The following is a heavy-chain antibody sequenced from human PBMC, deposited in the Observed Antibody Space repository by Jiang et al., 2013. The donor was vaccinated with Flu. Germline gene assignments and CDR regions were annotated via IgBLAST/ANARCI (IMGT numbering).Heavy chain of an antibody. CDR3: ARVDYGDYGLRYYYYGMDV. J-gene: IGHJ6*02. CDR2: IYTSGST. V-gene: IGHV4-61*02. CDR1: GGSISSGSYY. D-gene: IGHD4-17*01. Sequence: GPGLVKPSQTLSLTCTVSGGSISSGSYYWSWIRQPAGKGLEWIGRIYTSGSTNYNPSLKSRVTISVDTSKNQFSLKLSSVTAADTAVYYCARVDYGDYGLRYYYYGMDVVGPRGPRSPSP.